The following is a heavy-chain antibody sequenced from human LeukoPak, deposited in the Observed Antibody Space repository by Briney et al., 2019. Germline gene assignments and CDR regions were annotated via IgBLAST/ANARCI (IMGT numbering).Heavy chain of an antibody. CDR2: IIPILGIA. D-gene: IGHD3-9*01. V-gene: IGHV1-69*04. CDR3: ARPSYDILTGPPPAFDI. CDR1: GFTFSSYA. Sequence: PGGSLRLSCAASGFTFSSYAISWVRQAPGQGLEWMGRIIPILGIANYAQKFQGRVTITADKSTSTAYMELSSLRSEDTAVYYCARPSYDILTGPPPAFDIWGQGTMVTVSS. J-gene: IGHJ3*02.